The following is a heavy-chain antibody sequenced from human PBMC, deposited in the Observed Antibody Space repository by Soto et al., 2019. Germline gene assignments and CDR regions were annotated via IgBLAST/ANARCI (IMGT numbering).Heavy chain of an antibody. CDR1: GGTFSSYT. Sequence: QVQLVQSGAEVKKPGSSVKVSCKASGGTFSSYTISWVRQAPGQGLEWMGRIIPILGIANYAQKFQGRVTITADKSTSTAYMELSSLRSADTAVYYCARGIAAAGMNYYYGMDVWGQGTTVTVSS. V-gene: IGHV1-69*02. CDR3: ARGIAAAGMNYYYGMDV. D-gene: IGHD6-13*01. J-gene: IGHJ6*02. CDR2: IIPILGIA.